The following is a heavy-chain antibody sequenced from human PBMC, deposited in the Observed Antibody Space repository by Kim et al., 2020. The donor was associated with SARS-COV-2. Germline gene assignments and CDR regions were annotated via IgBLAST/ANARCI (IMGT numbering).Heavy chain of an antibody. D-gene: IGHD3-10*01. J-gene: IGHJ4*02. V-gene: IGHV4-59*01. Sequence: TNYNPSLKSRVTISVDTSKSQFSVKLSWVTAAETAVYYCASLGFRELRYWGQGTLVTVSS. CDR2: T. CDR3: ASLGFRELRY.